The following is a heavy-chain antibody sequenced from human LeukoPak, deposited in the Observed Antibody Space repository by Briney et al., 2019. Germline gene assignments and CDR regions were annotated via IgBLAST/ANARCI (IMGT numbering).Heavy chain of an antibody. Sequence: EASVNASCKASGGTFSSYAISWVRQAPGQGLEWMGRIIPILGIANYAQKFQGRVTMTEDTSTDTAYMELSSLRSEDTAVYYCATAPKYYDFWSGYSGYFDYWGQGTLVTVSS. D-gene: IGHD3-3*01. CDR2: IIPILGIA. CDR1: GGTFSSYA. V-gene: IGHV1-69*04. J-gene: IGHJ4*02. CDR3: ATAPKYYDFWSGYSGYFDY.